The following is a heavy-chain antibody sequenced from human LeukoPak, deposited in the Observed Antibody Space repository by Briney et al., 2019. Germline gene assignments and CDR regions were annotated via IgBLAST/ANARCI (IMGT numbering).Heavy chain of an antibody. D-gene: IGHD3-10*01. V-gene: IGHV1-2*02. CDR2: INPNRGGT. CDR1: GYTFTGYY. CDR3: AIWFGELSSPNWFDP. J-gene: IGHJ5*02. Sequence: GASVKVSCKASGYTFTGYYMHWVRQAPGQGLEWMGWINPNRGGTNYAQKFQGRVTMTRDTSISTAYMELSRLRSDDTAVYYCAIWFGELSSPNWFDPWGQGTLVTVSS.